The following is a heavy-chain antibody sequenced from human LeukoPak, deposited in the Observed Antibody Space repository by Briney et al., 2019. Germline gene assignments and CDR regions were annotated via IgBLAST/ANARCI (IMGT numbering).Heavy chain of an antibody. CDR1: GGSISSYY. V-gene: IGHV4-59*01. D-gene: IGHD3-10*01. CDR2: IYYSGST. Sequence: PSETLSLTCIVSGGSISSYYWSWIRQPPGKGLEWIGYIYYSGSTNYNPSLKSRVTISVDTSKNQFSLNLSSVTAADTAVYYCARGVREKNRGFLLYYYYYYMDVWGKGTTVAISS. J-gene: IGHJ6*03. CDR3: ARGVREKNRGFLLYYYYYYMDV.